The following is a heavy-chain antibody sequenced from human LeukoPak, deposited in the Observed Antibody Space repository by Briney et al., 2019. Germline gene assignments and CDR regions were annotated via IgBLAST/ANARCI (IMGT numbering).Heavy chain of an antibody. Sequence: RGSLRLSCAASGFTFSAYSMTWVRQAPGKGLEWVASVVSSGAYIYYADSVKGRFTISRDNAKNSLFLQMNSLRVEDTALYYCARMHLFGVVNYNYYYMDVWGKGTPVTVSS. D-gene: IGHD3-3*01. CDR2: VVSSGAYI. V-gene: IGHV3-21*01. CDR1: GFTFSAYS. CDR3: ARMHLFGVVNYNYYYMDV. J-gene: IGHJ6*03.